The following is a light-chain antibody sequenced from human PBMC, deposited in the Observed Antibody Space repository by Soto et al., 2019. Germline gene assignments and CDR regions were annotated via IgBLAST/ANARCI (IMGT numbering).Light chain of an antibody. J-gene: IGLJ3*02. CDR2: EVS. V-gene: IGLV2-8*01. CDR1: SSDVGAYKY. CDR3: TSYVGSNIWV. Sequence: QSALTQPPSASGSPGQSVTISCTGTSSDVGAYKYVSWYQQYPGKAPKLMIYEVSKRPSGVPDRFSGSKSGNTASLTVSGRQAEDEADYYGTSYVGSNIWVFGGGTKVTVL.